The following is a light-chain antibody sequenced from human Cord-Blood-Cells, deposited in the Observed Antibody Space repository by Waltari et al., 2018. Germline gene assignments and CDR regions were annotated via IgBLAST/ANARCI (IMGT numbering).Light chain of an antibody. CDR2: LGS. Sequence: DIVMTQSPLSLPVTPGEPASISCRSSQSLLHSNGYNYLDWYLQKPGQSPQLLIYLGSNRASGVPDRFSGSGSATDFTLKISRVEAEDVGVYYCMQALQTHTFGQGTKLEIK. CDR1: QSLLHSNGYNY. J-gene: IGKJ2*01. CDR3: MQALQTHT. V-gene: IGKV2-28*01.